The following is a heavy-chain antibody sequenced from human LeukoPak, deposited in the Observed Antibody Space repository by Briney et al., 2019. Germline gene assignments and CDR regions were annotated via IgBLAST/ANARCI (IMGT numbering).Heavy chain of an antibody. Sequence: SWVRQAPGKGLEWIGEIYHSGSTNYNPSLKSRVTISVDKSKNQFSLKLSSVTAADTAVYYCAREWNGDLDYWGQGTLVTVSS. V-gene: IGHV4-4*02. J-gene: IGHJ4*02. CDR3: AREWNGDLDY. D-gene: IGHD4-17*01. CDR2: IYHSGST.